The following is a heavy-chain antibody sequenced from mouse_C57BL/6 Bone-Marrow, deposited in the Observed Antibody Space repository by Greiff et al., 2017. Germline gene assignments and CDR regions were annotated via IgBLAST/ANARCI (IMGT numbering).Heavy chain of an antibody. D-gene: IGHD1-1*01. V-gene: IGHV1-81*01. CDR1: GYTFTSYG. CDR3: ARPPYGSSPAWFAY. Sequence: QVQLQQSGAELARPGASVKLSCKASGYTFTSYGISWVKQRTGQGLEWIGEIYPRSGNTYYNEKFKGKATLTADKSSSTAYMELRSLTSEDSAVYVCARPPYGSSPAWFAYWGQGTLVTVSA. CDR2: IYPRSGNT. J-gene: IGHJ3*01.